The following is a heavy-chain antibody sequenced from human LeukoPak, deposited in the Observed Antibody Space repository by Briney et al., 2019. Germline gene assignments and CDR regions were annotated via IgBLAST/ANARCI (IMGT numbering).Heavy chain of an antibody. V-gene: IGHV4-59*11. D-gene: IGHD4-17*01. CDR1: GDSFSSHC. Sequence: PSENLSLTCAVSGDSFSSHCWTWIRQSPGTGLEWIGYISHIGRTNYNPSLKSRVTISIDTSKNQFSLKLRSVTAADTAVYYCARDLVTVTKGFDIWGQGTMVSVSS. J-gene: IGHJ3*02. CDR3: ARDLVTVTKGFDI. CDR2: ISHIGRT.